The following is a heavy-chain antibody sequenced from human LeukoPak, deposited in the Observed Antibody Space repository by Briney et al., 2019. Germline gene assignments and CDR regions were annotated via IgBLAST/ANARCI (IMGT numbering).Heavy chain of an antibody. CDR1: NHTFSTYG. Sequence: ASVKVSCKATNHTFSTYGISWVRQAPGQGLEWMGWISAHSGNTIYAEKFQGRVTMTIDTSTSTTYMELGSLRSDDTAVYYCARDQFGCSSTSCFDAFDIWGQGTMVTVSS. J-gene: IGHJ3*02. D-gene: IGHD2-2*01. V-gene: IGHV1-18*01. CDR3: ARDQFGCSSTSCFDAFDI. CDR2: ISAHSGNT.